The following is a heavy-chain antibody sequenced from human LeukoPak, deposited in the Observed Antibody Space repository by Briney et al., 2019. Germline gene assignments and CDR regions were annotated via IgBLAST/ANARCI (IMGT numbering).Heavy chain of an antibody. V-gene: IGHV3-7*01. Sequence: GGSLRLSCAASGFTFSSYWMSWVRQAPGKGLEWVANMNQDGSEKYYVDSVKGRFTISRDNAKNSLYLQMNNLRAEETAVYYCARGGELLRPADYWGQGTLVTVSS. CDR2: MNQDGSEK. J-gene: IGHJ4*02. D-gene: IGHD1-26*01. CDR1: GFTFSSYW. CDR3: ARGGELLRPADY.